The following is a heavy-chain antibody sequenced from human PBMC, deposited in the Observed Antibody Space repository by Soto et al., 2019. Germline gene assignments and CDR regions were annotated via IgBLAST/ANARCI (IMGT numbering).Heavy chain of an antibody. V-gene: IGHV3-21*01. J-gene: IGHJ5*02. D-gene: IGHD6-13*01. CDR2: ISSNSAYI. Sequence: GGSLRLSCAASGFTFRSFTMNWVRQAPGKGLEWVSTISSNSAYIYYTDALRGRFTISRDNAKNSLHLQMNSLRAEDTAVYYCTRDASRDSSARGWFDPWGPGTLVPVSS. CDR3: TRDASRDSSARGWFDP. CDR1: GFTFRSFT.